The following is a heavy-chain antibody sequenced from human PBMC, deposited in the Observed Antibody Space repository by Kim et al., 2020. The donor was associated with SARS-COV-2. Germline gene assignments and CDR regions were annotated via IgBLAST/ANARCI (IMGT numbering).Heavy chain of an antibody. Sequence: VKGRFTISRDNSKNTLYLQMNRLRAEDTAVYYCAKTLWFGELFRIGGFDYWGQGTLVTVSS. D-gene: IGHD3-10*01. CDR3: AKTLWFGELFRIGGFDY. J-gene: IGHJ4*02. V-gene: IGHV3-23*01.